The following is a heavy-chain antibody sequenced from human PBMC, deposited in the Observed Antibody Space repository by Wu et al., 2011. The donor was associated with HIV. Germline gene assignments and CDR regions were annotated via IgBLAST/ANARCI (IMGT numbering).Heavy chain of an antibody. CDR2: MNPNSGNA. Sequence: QEQLVQSGAEVKKPGASVKVSCKTSGNTFGSYDFNWVRQASGQGLEWMGWMNPNSGNAGYAQKFQGRVTMTEGASIGTAYMELSSLTSEDTAVYYCTIGRGSRPRFDPWGQGTLVTVSS. D-gene: IGHD3-10*01. J-gene: IGHJ5*02. V-gene: IGHV1-8*02. CDR3: TIGRGSRPRFDP. CDR1: GNTFGSYD.